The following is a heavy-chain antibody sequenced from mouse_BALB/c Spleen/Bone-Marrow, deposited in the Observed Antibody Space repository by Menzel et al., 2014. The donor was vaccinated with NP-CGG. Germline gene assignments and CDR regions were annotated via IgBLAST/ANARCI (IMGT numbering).Heavy chain of an antibody. CDR2: IWVDGST. CDR1: GFSLTGYG. CDR3: ARGGGSPFAY. J-gene: IGHJ3*01. V-gene: IGHV2-6-7*01. Sequence: VMLVESGPGLVSPSQSLSIPCTVSGFSLTGYGVNWVRQPPGKGLEWLGIIWVDGSTDYNSALKSRLSISKDNSKSQVFLKMNSLQIDDTARYYCARGGGSPFAYWGQGTLVTVSA. D-gene: IGHD1-1*02.